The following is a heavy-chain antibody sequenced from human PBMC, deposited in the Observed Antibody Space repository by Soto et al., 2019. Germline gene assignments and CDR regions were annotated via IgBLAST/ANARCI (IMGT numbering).Heavy chain of an antibody. CDR1: GVPFNSYG. V-gene: IGHV1-69*09. CDR3: ARIRLARLEH. CDR2: INPASQLS. D-gene: IGHD2-21*01. J-gene: IGHJ1*01. Sequence: QVVLLQSGTEVKSPGSSVKVSCKASGVPFNSYGFAWVRQAPGRGLEWLGRINPASQLSNYEQSLQGRATITADTSTTTAYMELSCLTSGDTAVYYCARIRLARLEHWGQGTLVTVSS.